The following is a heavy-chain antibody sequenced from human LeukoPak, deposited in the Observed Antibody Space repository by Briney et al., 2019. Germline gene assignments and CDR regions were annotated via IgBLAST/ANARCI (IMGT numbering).Heavy chain of an antibody. Sequence: GGSLRLSCAASRFFFSSYAMHWVRQAPGKGLEWLAVISSDGTNKYYADSVKGRFTISRDNSKNTLYLQMNSLRVEDTAVYYCARCRENDFWSGSPVDYWGQGTLVTVAS. J-gene: IGHJ4*02. CDR2: ISSDGTNK. CDR1: RFFFSSYA. V-gene: IGHV3-30-3*01. CDR3: ARCRENDFWSGSPVDY. D-gene: IGHD3-3*01.